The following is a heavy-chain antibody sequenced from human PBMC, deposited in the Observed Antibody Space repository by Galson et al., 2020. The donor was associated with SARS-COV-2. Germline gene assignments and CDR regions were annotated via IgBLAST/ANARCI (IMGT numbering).Heavy chain of an antibody. Sequence: SETLSLTCTVSGGSISRYYWNWIRQPPGKGLEWIGYIYDSGSTNYNPSLKSRVTISIDTSKNQFSLRLSSVTAADTAVYFCARDRSSYPEFDYWGQGTLVTVSS. J-gene: IGHJ4*02. CDR2: IYDSGST. CDR1: GGSISRYY. V-gene: IGHV4-59*01. D-gene: IGHD2-2*01. CDR3: ARDRSSYPEFDY.